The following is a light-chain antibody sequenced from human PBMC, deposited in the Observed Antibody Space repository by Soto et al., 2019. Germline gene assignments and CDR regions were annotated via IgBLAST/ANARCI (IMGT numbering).Light chain of an antibody. J-gene: IGKJ1*01. Sequence: EIVLTQSPATLSVSPGETATLSCRTSHGLNRNLAWYQQKLGQAPRVLIYGASSRATGIPDRFSGSGSGTDFTLTISRLEPEDFAVYYCQQYGSSGTFGQGTKVDIK. CDR3: QQYGSSGT. V-gene: IGKV3-20*01. CDR1: HGLNRN. CDR2: GAS.